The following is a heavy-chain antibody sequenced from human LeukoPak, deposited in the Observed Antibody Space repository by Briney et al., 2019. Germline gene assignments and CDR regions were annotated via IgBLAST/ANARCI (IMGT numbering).Heavy chain of an antibody. CDR1: GGSISSYY. J-gene: IGHJ4*02. CDR3: ARGSGGRTYDFWSGYFGY. V-gene: IGHV4-34*01. CDR2: INHSGST. D-gene: IGHD3-3*01. Sequence: SETLSLTCTVSGGSISSYYWSWIRQPPGKGLEWIGEINHSGSTNYNPSLKSRVTISVDTSKNQFSLKLSSVTAADTAVYYCARGSGGRTYDFWSGYFGYWGQGTLVTVSS.